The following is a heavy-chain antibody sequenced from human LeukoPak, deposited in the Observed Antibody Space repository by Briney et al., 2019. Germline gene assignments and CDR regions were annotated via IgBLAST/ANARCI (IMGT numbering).Heavy chain of an antibody. CDR2: IHYSGNT. J-gene: IGHJ4*02. CDR1: GGSSRSGDYF. V-gene: IGHV4-30-4*01. CDR3: ARENNDYGGKKAFDY. Sequence: ASQTLSLTCAVSGGSSRSGDYFWSRIRQPPGKGLEWIGHIHYSGNTYYNPSLKCRVSISVDTSKNQFSLKLSSVTTADTAVYYCARENNDYGGKKAFDYWGQGTLVTVSS. D-gene: IGHD4-23*01.